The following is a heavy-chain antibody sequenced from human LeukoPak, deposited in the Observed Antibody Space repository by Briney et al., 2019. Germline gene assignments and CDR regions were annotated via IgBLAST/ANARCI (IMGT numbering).Heavy chain of an antibody. CDR2: IYYGRSP. Sequence: SETLSLTCTVSGGSISSSSYYWGWIRQPPGKGLEWIGSIYYGRSPYYNPSLESRATISVDTSKNHFSLKMSSVTAADTAVYYCARSSGTGTFSYWGQGTLVTVSS. CDR1: GGSISSSSYY. D-gene: IGHD6-25*01. J-gene: IGHJ4*02. CDR3: ARSSGTGTFSY. V-gene: IGHV4-39*02.